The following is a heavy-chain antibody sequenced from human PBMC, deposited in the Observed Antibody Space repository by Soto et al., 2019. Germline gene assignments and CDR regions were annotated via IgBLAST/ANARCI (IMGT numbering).Heavy chain of an antibody. V-gene: IGHV3-23*01. CDR2: ISGSGGIT. CDR3: AKVPEITIFGVAPADY. D-gene: IGHD3-3*01. CDR1: GFTFSSYA. Sequence: EVQLLESGGGLVQPGGYLRLSCAASGFTFSSYAMSWVRQAPGKGLEWVSAISGSGGITYYADSVKGRFTISRDNSKNTLYLQMNSLRAEDTAVYYCAKVPEITIFGVAPADYWGQGTLVTVSS. J-gene: IGHJ4*02.